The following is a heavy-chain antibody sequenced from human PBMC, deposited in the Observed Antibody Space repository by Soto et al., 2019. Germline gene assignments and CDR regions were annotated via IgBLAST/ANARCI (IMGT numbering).Heavy chain of an antibody. V-gene: IGHV1-18*04. J-gene: IGHJ4*02. CDR1: GYTFPNYG. D-gene: IGHD3-16*02. CDR3: TSEVDLGGLIAHGY. Sequence: QVQLVQSGGEVKKPGASVKVSCKASGYTFPNYGLTWVRQAPGQGLEWMGWISAYNGNTDYAQKFQGRVTMTTATSTSTAFMELRSLMSDDTAVYYCTSEVDLGGLIAHGYWGQGTLVTVSS. CDR2: ISAYNGNT.